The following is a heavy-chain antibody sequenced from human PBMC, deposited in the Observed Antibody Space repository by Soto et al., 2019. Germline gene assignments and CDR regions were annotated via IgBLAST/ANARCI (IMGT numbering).Heavy chain of an antibody. V-gene: IGHV1-2*02. CDR2: INPNSGGT. CDR1: GYTFTGYY. D-gene: IGHD3-22*01. Sequence: ASVKVSCKASGYTFTGYYMHWVRQAPGQGLEWMGWINPNSGGTNYAQKFQGRVTMTRDTSISTAYMELSRLRSDDTAVYYCARDHGLYYDSSGYYYFDYWGQGTMVTVSS. CDR3: ARDHGLYYDSSGYYYFDY. J-gene: IGHJ4*02.